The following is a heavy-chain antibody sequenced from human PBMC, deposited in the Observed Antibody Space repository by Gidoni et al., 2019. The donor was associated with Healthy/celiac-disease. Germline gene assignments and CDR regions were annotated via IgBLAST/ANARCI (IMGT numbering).Heavy chain of an antibody. D-gene: IGHD3-16*02. CDR3: ARSLGELSLGIDY. CDR2: IWYDGSNK. Sequence: QVQLVESGGGVVQPGRSLRLSCAASVFTFSRYGMHWVRQAPGKGLEWVAVIWYDGSNKYYADSVKGRFTISRDNSKNTLYLQMNSLRAEDTAVYYCARSLGELSLGIDYWGQGTLVTVSS. J-gene: IGHJ4*02. V-gene: IGHV3-33*01. CDR1: VFTFSRYG.